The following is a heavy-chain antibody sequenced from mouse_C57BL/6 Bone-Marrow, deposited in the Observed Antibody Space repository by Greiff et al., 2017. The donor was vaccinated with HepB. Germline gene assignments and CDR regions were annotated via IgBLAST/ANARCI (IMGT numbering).Heavy chain of an antibody. CDR1: GFTFSSYA. CDR3: ARDRGLYYFDD. Sequence: EVKLMESGGGLVKPGGSLKLSCAASGFTFSSYAMSWVRQTPEKRLEWVATISDGGSYTYYPDNVKGRFTISRDNAKNNLYLQMSHLKSEDTAMYYCARDRGLYYFDDWGQGTTLTVSS. CDR2: ISDGGSYT. J-gene: IGHJ2*01. V-gene: IGHV5-4*01.